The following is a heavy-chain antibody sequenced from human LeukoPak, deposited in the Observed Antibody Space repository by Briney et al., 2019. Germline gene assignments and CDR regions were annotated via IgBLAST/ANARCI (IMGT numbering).Heavy chain of an antibody. CDR2: INAGNGNT. J-gene: IGHJ4*02. D-gene: IGHD6-13*01. CDR1: GYTFTSYA. CDR3: ASSSWSTRRYYFDY. V-gene: IGHV1-3*01. Sequence: ASVRVSCKASGYTFTSYAMHWVRQAPGQRLEWMRWINAGNGNTKYSQKFQGRVTITRDTSASTAYTELSSLRSEDTAVYYCASSSWSTRRYYFDYWGQGTLVTVSS.